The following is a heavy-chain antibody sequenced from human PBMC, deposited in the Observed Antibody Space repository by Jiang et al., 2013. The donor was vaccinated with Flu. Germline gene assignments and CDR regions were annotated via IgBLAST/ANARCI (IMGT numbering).Heavy chain of an antibody. CDR1: GGSFSGYY. V-gene: IGHV4-34*01. CDR3: ASSGDHSKIDY. CDR2: INHSGST. Sequence: LLKPSETLSLTCAVYGGSFSGYYWSWIRQPPGKGLEWIGEINHSGSTNYNPSLKSRVTISVDTSKNQFSLKLSSVTAADTAVYYCASSGDHSKIDYWGQGTLVTVSS. D-gene: IGHD1-1*01. J-gene: IGHJ4*02.